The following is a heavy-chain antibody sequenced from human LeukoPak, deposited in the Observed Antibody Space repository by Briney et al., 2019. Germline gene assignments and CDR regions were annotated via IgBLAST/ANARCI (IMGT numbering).Heavy chain of an antibody. CDR1: GYTFTSYG. CDR2: ISAYNGNT. J-gene: IGHJ1*01. D-gene: IGHD3-22*01. Sequence: ASVKVSCKASGYTFTSYGISWVRQAPGQGLEWMGWISAYNGNTNYAQKLQGRVTMTTDTSTSTAYMELRSLRSDDTAVYYCARDGYYDSSGYYTLWGQGTLVTVSS. V-gene: IGHV1-18*01. CDR3: ARDGYYDSSGYYTL.